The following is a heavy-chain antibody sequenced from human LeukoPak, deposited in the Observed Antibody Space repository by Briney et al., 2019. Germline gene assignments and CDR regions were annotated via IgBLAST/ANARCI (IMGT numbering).Heavy chain of an antibody. CDR3: ARWDCSSGSCFHLDY. CDR2: IYYTGKP. V-gene: IGHV4-59*01. D-gene: IGHD6-19*01. Sequence: SETLSLTCTVSSGSISGYYWGWIRQPPGGTLEYIGHIYYTGKPDYNPSLKSRVTMSVDTSKNQFSLRLSPVTAADTAVYYCARWDCSSGSCFHLDYWGQGTLVTVSS. CDR1: SGSISGYY. J-gene: IGHJ4*02.